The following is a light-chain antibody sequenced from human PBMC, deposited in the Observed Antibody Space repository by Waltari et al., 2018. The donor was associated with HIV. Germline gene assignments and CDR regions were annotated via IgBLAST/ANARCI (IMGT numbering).Light chain of an antibody. Sequence: EIVMTQSPPTLSVSPGQRVTLSCRASQTISAKGAGYQQRPGQAPRLLIYEAATRPTVIPARFSGSGSGTEFTLTISSLQSEDFATYFCQQYDSGPRGITFGQGTMLEIK. CDR1: QTISAK. J-gene: IGKJ2*01. CDR3: QQYDSGPRGIT. CDR2: EAA. V-gene: IGKV3-15*01.